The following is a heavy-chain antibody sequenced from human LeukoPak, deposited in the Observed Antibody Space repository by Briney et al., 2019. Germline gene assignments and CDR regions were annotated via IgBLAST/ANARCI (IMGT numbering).Heavy chain of an antibody. CDR3: ARNSSSSSPPERYNWFDP. D-gene: IGHD6-6*01. CDR2: IYNSGST. Sequence: SETLSLTCAVSGYSIGTDYYWGWIRQPPGKGLEWIGSIYNSGSTYYNPSLKSRTIISVDTSKNQFSLKLSSVTAADTAVYYCARNSSSSSPPERYNWFDPWGQGTLVTVSS. J-gene: IGHJ5*02. CDR1: GYSIGTDYY. V-gene: IGHV4-38-2*01.